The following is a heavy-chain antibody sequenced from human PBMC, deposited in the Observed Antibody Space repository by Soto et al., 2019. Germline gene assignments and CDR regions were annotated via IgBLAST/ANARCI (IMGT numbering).Heavy chain of an antibody. CDR1: GYTFTAYY. J-gene: IGHJ6*02. CDR2: INPKFGDT. Sequence: QVQLVQSGAEVKEPGDSVRVSCEASGYTFTAYYIHWVRQAPGQGLEWMGWINPKFGDTTYAQDFKGRVSMTRDMYMSTVYMDLSRLTSDDTAIYYCARNMDYYYGPGSGNGHGFWGQGTTVTVFS. CDR3: ARNMDYYYGPGSGNGHGF. V-gene: IGHV1-2*02. D-gene: IGHD3-10*01.